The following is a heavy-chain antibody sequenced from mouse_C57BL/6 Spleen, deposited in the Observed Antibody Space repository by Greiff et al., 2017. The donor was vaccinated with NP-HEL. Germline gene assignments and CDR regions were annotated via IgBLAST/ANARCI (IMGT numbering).Heavy chain of an antibody. V-gene: IGHV3-6*01. CDR1: GYSITSGYY. CDR3: ARDPRYYFDY. CDR2: ISYDGSN. J-gene: IGHJ2*01. Sequence: EVQLQESGPGLVKPSQSLSLTCSVTGYSITSGYYWNWIRQFPGNKLEWMGYISYDGSNNYNPSLKNRISITRDTSKNQFFLKLNSVTTEDTATYYCARDPRYYFDYWGQGTTLTVSS.